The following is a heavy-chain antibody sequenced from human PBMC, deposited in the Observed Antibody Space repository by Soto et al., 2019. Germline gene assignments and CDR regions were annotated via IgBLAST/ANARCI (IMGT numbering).Heavy chain of an antibody. D-gene: IGHD3-3*01. V-gene: IGHV4-61*01. Sequence: QVQLQESGPGLVKPSETLSLTCTVSGGSFKRGSYSWIWIRQPPGKGLEWIGYVYHTGRTSYNPSLKSRVSISMDTSKNQFSLNLDSVTAADTAVYFCARDFAYFDSWGQGTLVTVSS. CDR1: GGSFKRGSYS. CDR2: VYHTGRT. CDR3: ARDFAYFDS. J-gene: IGHJ4*02.